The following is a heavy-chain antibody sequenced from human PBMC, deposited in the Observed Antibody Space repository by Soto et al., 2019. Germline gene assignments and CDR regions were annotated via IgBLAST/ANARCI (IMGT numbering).Heavy chain of an antibody. CDR3: ASRITIFDAYYYYMDV. CDR2: ISGSGGST. Sequence: GGSLRLSCAASGFTFSSYAMSWVRQAPGKGLEWVSAISGSGGSTYYADSVKGRFTISRDNSKNTLYRQMNSLRAEDTAVYYCASRITIFDAYYYYMDVWGKGTTVTVSS. D-gene: IGHD3-9*01. J-gene: IGHJ6*03. CDR1: GFTFSSYA. V-gene: IGHV3-23*01.